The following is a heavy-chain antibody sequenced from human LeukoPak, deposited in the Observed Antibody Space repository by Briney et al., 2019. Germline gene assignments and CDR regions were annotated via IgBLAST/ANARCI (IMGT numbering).Heavy chain of an antibody. D-gene: IGHD2-15*01. V-gene: IGHV3-23*01. CDR3: VKNYCHGGFCPFPFFDS. J-gene: IGHJ5*01. Sequence: GGSLRLSCAVSGFTVSSHAMSWVRQASGKGLEWVSLIGGAGDTFYADSVKGRFVLSRDNSRNTVYLQMNSLRAEDTATYYCVKNYCHGGFCPFPFFDSWGQGTLVTVSS. CDR2: IGGAGDT. CDR1: GFTVSSHA.